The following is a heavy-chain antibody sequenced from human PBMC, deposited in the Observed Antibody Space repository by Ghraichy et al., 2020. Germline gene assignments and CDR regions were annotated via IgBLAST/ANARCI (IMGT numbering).Heavy chain of an antibody. CDR1: GFTFDDYS. D-gene: IGHD1-26*01. J-gene: IGHJ6*02. V-gene: IGHV3-43*01. CDR3: AKDKIVGATNLGVGMDV. Sequence: GGSLRLSCSVSGFTFDDYSMQWVRQAPGKGLEWVSLVSWDGGSPYYAESVKGRFTISRDNSKNSLYLQMNSLRNEDTGVYYCAKDKIVGATNLGVGMDVWGQGTTVTVSS. CDR2: VSWDGGSP.